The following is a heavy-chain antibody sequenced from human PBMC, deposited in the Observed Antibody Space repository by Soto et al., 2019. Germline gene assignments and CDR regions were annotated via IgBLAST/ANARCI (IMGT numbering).Heavy chain of an antibody. CDR3: TRLALSWGSTFDL. CDR1: GFTFSHYA. CDR2: IFGSGAPT. J-gene: IGHJ3*01. V-gene: IGHV3-23*01. Sequence: EVQLLESGGGLVQPGGSLRLSCAASGFTFSHYAMSWVRQPPGKGLQWVSTIFGSGAPTHYADSVKGRFGISRHNSKNMLFLERRCLKAEHKAVYYFTRLALSWGSTFDLGGQ. D-gene: IGHD3-16*01.